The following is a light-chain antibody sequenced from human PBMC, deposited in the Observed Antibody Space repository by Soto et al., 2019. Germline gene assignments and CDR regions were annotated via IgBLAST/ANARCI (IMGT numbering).Light chain of an antibody. J-gene: IGKJ3*01. V-gene: IGKV1-27*01. CDR1: QGSSTD. CDR3: QTYNSAPFT. CDR2: DAS. Sequence: DIQMTQSPSSLSASVGDRVTITCRASQGSSTDLAWYQQKPGKVPKLLIYDASTLQSGVPSRFSGSGSGTDFTLTISSLQPEDVATYYCQTYNSAPFTFGPGTNVDIQ.